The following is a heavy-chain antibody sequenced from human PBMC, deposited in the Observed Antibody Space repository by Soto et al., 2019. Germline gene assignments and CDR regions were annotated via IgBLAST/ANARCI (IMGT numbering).Heavy chain of an antibody. J-gene: IGHJ5*02. Sequence: GGSLRLSCAASGFTFSSYGMHWVRQAPGKGLEWVAVIWYDGSNKYYADSVKGRFTISRDNSKNTLYLQMNSLRAEDTAVYYCARDRTKNIPGWFDPWGQGTLVTVSS. CDR1: GFTFSSYG. D-gene: IGHD2-21*01. V-gene: IGHV3-33*01. CDR3: ARDRTKNIPGWFDP. CDR2: IWYDGSNK.